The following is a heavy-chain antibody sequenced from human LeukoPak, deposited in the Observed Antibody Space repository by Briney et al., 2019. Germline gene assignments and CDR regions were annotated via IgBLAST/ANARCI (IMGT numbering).Heavy chain of an antibody. V-gene: IGHV3-21*01. CDR2: TSSSGSYI. CDR3: AREDASSWDY. D-gene: IGHD6-13*01. CDR1: GVTFSIYS. Sequence: GGSLRLSCAPSGVTFSIYSMAWVRHTPGRGLEWDSSTSSSGSYIYYADSLKGQFTISRDNAKNSLYLQMNSLRAEDAAVYYCAREDASSWDYWGQGTLVTVSS. J-gene: IGHJ4*02.